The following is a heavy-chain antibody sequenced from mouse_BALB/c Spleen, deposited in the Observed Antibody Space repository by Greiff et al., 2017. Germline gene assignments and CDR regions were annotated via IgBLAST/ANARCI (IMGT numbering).Heavy chain of an antibody. Sequence: VKLMESGAELVRPGSSVKISCKASGYAFSSYWMNWVKQRPGQGLEWIGQIYPGDGDTNYNGKFKGKATLTADKSSSTAYMQLSSLTSEDSAVYFCARRTATFRYFDYWGQGTTLTVSS. CDR2: IYPGDGDT. D-gene: IGHD1-2*01. CDR3: ARRTATFRYFDY. J-gene: IGHJ2*01. CDR1: GYAFSSYW. V-gene: IGHV1-80*01.